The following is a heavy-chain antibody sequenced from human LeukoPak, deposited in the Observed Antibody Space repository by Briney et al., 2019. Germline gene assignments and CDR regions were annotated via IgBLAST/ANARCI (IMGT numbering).Heavy chain of an antibody. J-gene: IGHJ6*03. CDR2: IYPGDSDT. D-gene: IGHD4/OR15-4a*01. CDR3: ARGFYGGYYYYYYMDV. V-gene: IGHV5-51*01. CDR1: GYTFTSYW. Sequence: GESLKISCRGSGYTFTSYWMAWVRQMPGKGLEWMGIIYPGDSDTRYSPSFQGQVTISADRSISTAYLQWSSLKASDTAMYYCARGFYGGYYYYYYMDVWGKGTTVTVSS.